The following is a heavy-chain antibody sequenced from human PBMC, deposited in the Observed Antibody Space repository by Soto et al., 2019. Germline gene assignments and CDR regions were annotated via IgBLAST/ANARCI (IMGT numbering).Heavy chain of an antibody. CDR3: ARGGYNYGHDY. J-gene: IGHJ4*02. D-gene: IGHD5-18*01. CDR1: GASISSGGYY. V-gene: IGHV4-31*03. Sequence: SETLSLTCTVSGASISSGGYYWTWIRQPPGKGLEWIGYSSYSGSSYYNPSLKSRVTISVDTSKNQFSLKLSSVTAADTAVYYCARGGYNYGHDYWGRGTLVTVSS. CDR2: SSYSGSS.